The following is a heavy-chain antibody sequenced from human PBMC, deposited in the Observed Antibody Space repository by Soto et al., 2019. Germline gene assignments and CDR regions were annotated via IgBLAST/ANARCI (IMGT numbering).Heavy chain of an antibody. CDR1: GYTFNSYG. J-gene: IGHJ4*02. CDR3: ARDGRNGGYFDY. V-gene: IGHV1-18*01. CDR2: ISVYNGNT. D-gene: IGHD2-8*01. Sequence: ASVKVSCKAPGYTFNSYGISWVRQAPGQGLEWMGWISVYNGNTNYAQKVQGRVTMTTDTSTSTAYMELRSLRSDDTAVYYCARDGRNGGYFDYWGQGTVVTVSS.